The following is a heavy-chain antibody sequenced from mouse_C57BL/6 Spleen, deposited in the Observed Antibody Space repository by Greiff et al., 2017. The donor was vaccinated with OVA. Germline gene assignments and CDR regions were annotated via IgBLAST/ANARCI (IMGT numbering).Heavy chain of an antibody. Sequence: EVKLMESGPGLVKPSQSLSLTCSVTGYSITSGYYWNWIRQFPGNKLEWMGYISYDGSNNYNPSLKNRISITRGTSKNQFFLKLNSVTTEDTATYYCARDYYGSSFDYWGQGTTLTVSS. CDR1: GYSITSGYY. D-gene: IGHD1-1*01. V-gene: IGHV3-6*01. J-gene: IGHJ2*01. CDR2: ISYDGSN. CDR3: ARDYYGSSFDY.